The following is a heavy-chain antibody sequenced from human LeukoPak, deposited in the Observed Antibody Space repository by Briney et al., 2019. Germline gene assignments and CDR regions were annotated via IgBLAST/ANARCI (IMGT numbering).Heavy chain of an antibody. Sequence: GGSLRLSCAASGFTFSSYGMHWVRQAPGKGLEWVAVISYDGSNKYYADSVKGRFTISRDNSKNTLYLQMNSLRAEDTAVYYCAKGYGREASYYYYYMDVWGKGTTVTISS. D-gene: IGHD1-26*01. CDR1: GFTFSSYG. V-gene: IGHV3-30*18. CDR2: ISYDGSNK. CDR3: AKGYGREASYYYYYMDV. J-gene: IGHJ6*03.